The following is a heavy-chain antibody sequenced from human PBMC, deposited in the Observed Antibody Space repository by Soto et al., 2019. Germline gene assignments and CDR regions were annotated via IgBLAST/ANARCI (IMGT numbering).Heavy chain of an antibody. CDR1: GGSISSGDYY. J-gene: IGHJ5*02. CDR3: ARERYSGYDFWFDP. V-gene: IGHV4-30-4*01. CDR2: IYYSGST. Sequence: SETLSLTCTVSGGSISSGDYYWSWIRQPPGKGLEWIGYIYYSGSTYYNPSLKSRVTISVDTSKNQFSLKLSSVTAADTAVYYCARERYSGYDFWFDPWGQGTLVTVSS. D-gene: IGHD5-12*01.